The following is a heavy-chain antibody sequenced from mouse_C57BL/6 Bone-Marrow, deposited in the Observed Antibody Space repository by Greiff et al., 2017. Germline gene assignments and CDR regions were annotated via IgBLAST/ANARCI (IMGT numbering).Heavy chain of an antibody. V-gene: IGHV1-42*01. CDR1: GYSFTGYY. CDR2: INPSTGGT. Sequence: DVHLVESGPELVKPGASVKISCKASGYSFTGYYMNWVKQSPEKSLEWIGEINPSTGGTTYNQKFKAKATLTVDKSSSTAYMQLKSLTSEDSAVYYCARLETAQAYYFDYWGQGTTLTVSS. D-gene: IGHD3-2*02. J-gene: IGHJ2*01. CDR3: ARLETAQAYYFDY.